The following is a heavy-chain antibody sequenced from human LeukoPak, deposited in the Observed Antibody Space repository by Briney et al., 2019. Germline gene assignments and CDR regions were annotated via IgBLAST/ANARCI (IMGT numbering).Heavy chain of an antibody. V-gene: IGHV4-34*01. Sequence: SETLSLTCAVYGGSFSGYYLSWIRQPPGKGLGGIGEINHSGSTNYNPSLKSRVTISVDTSKNQFSLKLSSVTAADTAVYYCAGRHSSGWYRGWYFDYWGQGTLVTVSS. CDR2: INHSGST. CDR1: GGSFSGYY. CDR3: AGRHSSGWYRGWYFDY. J-gene: IGHJ4*02. D-gene: IGHD6-19*01.